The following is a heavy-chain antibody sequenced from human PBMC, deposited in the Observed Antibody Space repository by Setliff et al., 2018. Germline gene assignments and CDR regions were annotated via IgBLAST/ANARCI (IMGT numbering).Heavy chain of an antibody. CDR3: ARDPNGDYVGAFDP. D-gene: IGHD4-17*01. Sequence: GGSLRLSCAVSGFTFSSYAMSWVRQAPGKGLEWVSGISTSGVSTYYADSVKGRFTISRDNSRNSLYLQMKSLRVEDTASYYCARDPNGDYVGAFDPWGQGILVTVSS. J-gene: IGHJ5*02. V-gene: IGHV3-23*01. CDR2: ISTSGVST. CDR1: GFTFSSYA.